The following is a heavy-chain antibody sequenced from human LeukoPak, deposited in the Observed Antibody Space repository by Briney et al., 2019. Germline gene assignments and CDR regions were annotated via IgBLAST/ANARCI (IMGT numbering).Heavy chain of an antibody. D-gene: IGHD6-6*01. CDR3: ARCSRGSSSISVYYYYMDV. J-gene: IGHJ6*03. V-gene: IGHV4-4*07. CDR1: GGSISSYY. CDR2: IYTSGST. Sequence: SETLSLTCTVSGGSISSYYWSWIRQPAGKGLEWIGRIYTSGSTNYNPSLKSRVTMSVDTSKNQFSLKLSSVTAADTAVYYCARCSRGSSSISVYYYYMDVWGKGTTVTVSS.